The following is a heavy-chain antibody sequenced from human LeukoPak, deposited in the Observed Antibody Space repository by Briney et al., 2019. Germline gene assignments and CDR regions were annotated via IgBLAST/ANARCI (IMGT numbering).Heavy chain of an antibody. V-gene: IGHV3-23*01. CDR1: GFTFSNYV. Sequence: PGGSLRLSCAASGFTFSNYVMSWVRQAPGKGLEWVSAISGSGGSTYYADSVKGRFTISRDNSRNTLYLQMNSLRAEDTAVYYCAKAPYLYSSGWYDGYWGQGTLVTVSS. CDR2: ISGSGGST. J-gene: IGHJ4*02. CDR3: AKAPYLYSSGWYDGY. D-gene: IGHD6-19*01.